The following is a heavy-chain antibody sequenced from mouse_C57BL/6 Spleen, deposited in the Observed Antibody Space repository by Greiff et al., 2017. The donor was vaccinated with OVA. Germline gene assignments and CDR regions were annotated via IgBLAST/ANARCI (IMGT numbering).Heavy chain of an antibody. CDR3: ARTYGSTLFDY. Sequence: VQLQQSGPVLAKPGASVKMSCKASGYTFTDYYMNWVKQSHGKSLEWIGVINPYNGGTSYNQKFKGKATLTVDKTSSTAYMGLYSLTSEDSAVYYCARTYGSTLFDYWGQGTTLTVSS. CDR1: GYTFTDYY. D-gene: IGHD1-1*01. CDR2: INPYNGGT. J-gene: IGHJ2*01. V-gene: IGHV1-19*01.